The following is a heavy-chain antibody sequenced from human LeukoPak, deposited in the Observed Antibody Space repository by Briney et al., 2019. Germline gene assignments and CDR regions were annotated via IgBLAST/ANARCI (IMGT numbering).Heavy chain of an antibody. CDR3: AKSDDNSNFHLTGYLDY. J-gene: IGHJ4*02. V-gene: IGHV3-23*01. Sequence: GGSLRLSCAASGFTFSSYSMGWVRQAPGKGLEWVSGTSDRGDYTYYADSVKGRFTISRDNSKSTLCLQMNSLKAEDTAVYFCAKSDDNSNFHLTGYLDYWGQGTLVSVSS. CDR1: GFTFSSYS. CDR2: TSDRGDYT. D-gene: IGHD3-22*01.